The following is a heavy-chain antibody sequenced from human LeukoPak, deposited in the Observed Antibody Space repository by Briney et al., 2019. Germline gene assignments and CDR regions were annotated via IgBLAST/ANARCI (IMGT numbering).Heavy chain of an antibody. V-gene: IGHV4-34*01. CDR1: GGSFSGYY. D-gene: IGHD1-26*01. Sequence: PSETLSLTCAVYGGSFSGYYWSWIRQPPGKGLEWIGEINHSGSTNYNPSLKTRVTISVDTSKNEFSLKLSSVTATDTAIYYCARRWDRIRLDEYFDHWGQGMLVTVSS. CDR3: ARRWDRIRLDEYFDH. J-gene: IGHJ4*02. CDR2: INHSGST.